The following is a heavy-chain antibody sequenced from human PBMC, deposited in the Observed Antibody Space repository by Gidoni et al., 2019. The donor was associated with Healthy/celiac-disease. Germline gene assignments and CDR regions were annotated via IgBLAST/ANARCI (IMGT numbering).Heavy chain of an antibody. Sequence: AAVKKPGAPVQVSCKDPGYSFTGYYMHWVRQAPGQGLEWMGRINPNSGGTNYAQKFQGRVTMTRNTSISTAYMELSRLRSDDTAVYYCATIQIAAADADAFDIWGQGTMVTVSS. CDR2: INPNSGGT. J-gene: IGHJ3*02. D-gene: IGHD6-13*01. V-gene: IGHV1-2*06. CDR3: ATIQIAAADADAFDI. CDR1: GYSFTGYY.